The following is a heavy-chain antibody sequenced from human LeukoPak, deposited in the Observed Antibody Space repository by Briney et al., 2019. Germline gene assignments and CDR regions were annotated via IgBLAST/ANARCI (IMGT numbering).Heavy chain of an antibody. Sequence: PSETLSLTCAVYGGSFSGYYWSWIRQPPGKGLEWIGEINHSGSTNYNPSLKSRVTISVDTSKNQFSLKLSSVTAADTAVYYCARGFAVAHYYYYYMDVWGKGTTVTVSS. CDR1: GGSFSGYY. CDR3: ARGFAVAHYYYYYMDV. D-gene: IGHD2-21*01. CDR2: INHSGST. J-gene: IGHJ6*03. V-gene: IGHV4-34*01.